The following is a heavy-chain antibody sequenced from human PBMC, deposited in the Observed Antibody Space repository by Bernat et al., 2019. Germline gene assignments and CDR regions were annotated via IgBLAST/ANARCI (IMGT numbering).Heavy chain of an antibody. CDR2: INPNSGGT. V-gene: IGHV1-2*04. J-gene: IGHJ4*02. CDR1: GYTFTGYY. D-gene: IGHD6-13*01. CDR3: ARGGGIAAADTEFDY. Sequence: QVQLVQSGAEVKKPGASVKVSCKASGYTFTGYYMHWVRQAPGQGLEWMGWINPNSGGTNYAQKFQGWVTMTRDTSISTAYMELSRLRSDDTAVYYCARGGGIAAADTEFDYWDQGTLVTVSS.